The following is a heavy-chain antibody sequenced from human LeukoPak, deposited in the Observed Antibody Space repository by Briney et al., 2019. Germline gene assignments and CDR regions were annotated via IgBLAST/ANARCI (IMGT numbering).Heavy chain of an antibody. V-gene: IGHV4-59*08. CDR2: IYYSGST. Sequence: SETLSLTCTVSGGSISTYYWSWIRQPPGKGLEWIGYIYYSGSTNYNPSLKSRVTISVDTSKNQFSLKLSSVTAADTAVYYCAASYYYYSSGPRPYYFAFWGQGTLVTVSS. J-gene: IGHJ4*02. D-gene: IGHD3-22*01. CDR1: GGSISTYY. CDR3: AASYYYYSSGPRPYYFAF.